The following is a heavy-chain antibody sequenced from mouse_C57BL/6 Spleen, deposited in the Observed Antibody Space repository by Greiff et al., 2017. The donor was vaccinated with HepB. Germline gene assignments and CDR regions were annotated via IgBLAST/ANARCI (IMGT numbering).Heavy chain of an antibody. CDR2: ISSGGDYI. CDR1: GFTFSSYA. Sequence: EVQVVESGEGLVKPGGSLKLSCAASGFTFSSYAMSWVRQTPEKRLEWVAYISSGGDYIYYADTVKGRFTISRDNARNTLYLQMSSLKSEDTAMYYCTRGEGNYVYAMDYWGQGTSVTVSS. D-gene: IGHD2-1*01. J-gene: IGHJ4*01. V-gene: IGHV5-9-1*02. CDR3: TRGEGNYVYAMDY.